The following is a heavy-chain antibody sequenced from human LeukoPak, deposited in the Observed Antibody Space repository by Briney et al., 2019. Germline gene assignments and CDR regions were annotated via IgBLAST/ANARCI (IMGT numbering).Heavy chain of an antibody. J-gene: IGHJ4*02. CDR3: VKSGGYGLIDY. Sequence: SQTLSLTCTVSGGSISSGSYYWSWIRQPAGKGLEWIGRIYTSGSTNYNPSLKSRVTISVDTSKNQFSLRLNSVTAADMAMYYCVKSGGYGLIDYWGQGTLVTVSS. D-gene: IGHD1-26*01. CDR1: GGSISSGSYY. CDR2: IYTSGST. V-gene: IGHV4-61*02.